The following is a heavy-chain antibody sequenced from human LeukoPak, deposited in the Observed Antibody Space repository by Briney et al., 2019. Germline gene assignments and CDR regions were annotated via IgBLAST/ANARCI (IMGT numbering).Heavy chain of an antibody. CDR1: GFTFKTYA. J-gene: IGHJ4*02. CDR2: VSGSGDFT. V-gene: IGHV3-23*01. CDR3: AKERFCSGGSCYASHGLH. Sequence: PGGSLRLSCEGSGFTFKTYAMSWVRQAPGKGLEWVSGVSGSGDFTDYADSVKGRFTISRDNPKNTLFLQMSSLRVEDTAIYYCAKERFCSGGSCYASHGLHWGQGILVTVSS. D-gene: IGHD2-15*01.